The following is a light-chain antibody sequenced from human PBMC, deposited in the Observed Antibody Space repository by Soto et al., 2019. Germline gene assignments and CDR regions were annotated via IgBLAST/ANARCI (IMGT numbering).Light chain of an antibody. V-gene: IGLV2-14*03. Sequence: QSVLTQPASVSGSPGQSITISCTGTISDVGGYNYVSWYQQHPGKAPKLMIYDVSNRPSGVSNRFSGSKSGNTASLTISWLQAEDEADYYCSSYTSSSTYVFGTGTRSPS. CDR3: SSYTSSSTYV. CDR2: DVS. J-gene: IGLJ1*01. CDR1: ISDVGGYNY.